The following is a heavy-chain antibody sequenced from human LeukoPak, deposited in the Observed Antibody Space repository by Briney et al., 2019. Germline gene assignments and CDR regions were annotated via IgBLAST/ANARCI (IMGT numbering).Heavy chain of an antibody. Sequence: SESLSLTCAVSGGSIRSYYWSWIRQPPGKGLEWIGYMYYTGTTNYNPSLKSRVTISVDTSQKQFSLRLTSVTAADTAVYYCARGRYLTTSGGAAAGFLDYWGQGSLVTVST. J-gene: IGHJ4*02. V-gene: IGHV4-59*12. CDR2: MYYTGTT. D-gene: IGHD6-13*01. CDR3: ARGRYLTTSGGAAAGFLDY. CDR1: GGSIRSYY.